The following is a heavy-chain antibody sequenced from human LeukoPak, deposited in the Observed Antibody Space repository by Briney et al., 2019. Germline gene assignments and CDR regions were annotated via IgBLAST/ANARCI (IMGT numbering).Heavy chain of an antibody. CDR2: IKTNGSEK. D-gene: IGHD3-10*01. J-gene: IGHJ4*02. CDR3: ARDSGDRTVDY. V-gene: IGHV3-7*01. Sequence: GGSLRLSCAASGFTFSSYWMSWVRQDPGKGLEWVANIKTNGSEKYYVDSVKGRFTISRDNAKNSLYLQMNSLRAEDTAVYYCARDSGDRTVDYWGQGTLVTVSS. CDR1: GFTFSSYW.